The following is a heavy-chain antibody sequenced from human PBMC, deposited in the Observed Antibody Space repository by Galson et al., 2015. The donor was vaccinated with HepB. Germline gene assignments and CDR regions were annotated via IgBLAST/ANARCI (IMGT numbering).Heavy chain of an antibody. Sequence: SVKVSCKASGYTFTSYYMHWVRPAPGQGLELMGIINPSGGSTSYAQKFQGSATMTRDTSTSTVYMELSSLRSEDTAVYYCARDPQGIAAAAYNWFDPWGQGTLVTVSS. D-gene: IGHD6-13*01. CDR3: ARDPQGIAAAAYNWFDP. J-gene: IGHJ5*02. CDR1: GYTFTSYY. CDR2: INPSGGST. V-gene: IGHV1-46*03.